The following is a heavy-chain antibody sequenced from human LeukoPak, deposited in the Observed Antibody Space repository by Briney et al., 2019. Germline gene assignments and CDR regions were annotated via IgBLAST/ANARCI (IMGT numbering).Heavy chain of an antibody. J-gene: IGHJ4*02. CDR1: GFTFSGSA. D-gene: IGHD3-22*01. CDR3: TRPMYYDSSGYYCFDY. Sequence: PGGSLRLSCAASGFTFSGSAMHWVHQASGKGLEWVGRIRSKANSYATAYAASVKGRFTISRDDSKNTAYLQMNSLKTEDTAVYYCTRPMYYDSSGYYCFDYWGQGTLVTVFS. V-gene: IGHV3-73*01. CDR2: IRSKANSYAT.